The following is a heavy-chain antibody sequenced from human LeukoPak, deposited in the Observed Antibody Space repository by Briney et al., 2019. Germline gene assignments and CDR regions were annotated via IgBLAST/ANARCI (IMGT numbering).Heavy chain of an antibody. D-gene: IGHD3-22*01. CDR2: INESGST. Sequence: SETLSLTCGVSGGSFSGYYWSWIRQSSGKGLEWIGEINESGSTDYNPSLMSRVTISLDTSKNQFSLKLSSVTAADTAVYYCAREQRADYYDSSGYPLFQHWGQGTLVTVSS. CDR1: GGSFSGYY. V-gene: IGHV4-34*01. J-gene: IGHJ1*01. CDR3: AREQRADYYDSSGYPLFQH.